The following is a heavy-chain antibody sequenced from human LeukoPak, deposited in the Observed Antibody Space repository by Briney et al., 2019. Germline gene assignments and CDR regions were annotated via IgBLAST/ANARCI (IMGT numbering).Heavy chain of an antibody. V-gene: IGHV1-18*01. CDR2: ISAYNGNT. J-gene: IGHJ5*02. D-gene: IGHD2-2*01. Sequence: ASVKVSCKASGYTFTSYGISWVRQAPGQGLEWMGWISAYNGNTNYAQKLQGRVTMTTDISTSTAYMELRSLRSDDTAVYYCARDCSSTSCYFSDTPNWFDPWGQGTLVTVSS. CDR1: GYTFTSYG. CDR3: ARDCSSTSCYFSDTPNWFDP.